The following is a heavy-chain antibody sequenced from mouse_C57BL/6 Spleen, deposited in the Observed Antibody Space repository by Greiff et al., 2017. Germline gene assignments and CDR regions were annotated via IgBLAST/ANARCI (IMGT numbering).Heavy chain of an antibody. Sequence: EVKLLESGGGLVKPGGSLKLSCAASGFTFSSYTMSWVRQTPEKRLEWVATISGGGGNTYYPDSVKGRFTIARDTAKNTLYLQMSSLRSEDTALYYCARHGELGQSYFDYWGQGTTLTVSS. J-gene: IGHJ2*01. CDR3: ARHGELGQSYFDY. CDR1: GFTFSSYT. D-gene: IGHD4-1*01. CDR2: ISGGGGNT. V-gene: IGHV5-9*01.